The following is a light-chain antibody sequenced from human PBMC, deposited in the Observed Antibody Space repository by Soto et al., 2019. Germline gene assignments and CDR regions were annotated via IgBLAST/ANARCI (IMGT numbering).Light chain of an antibody. Sequence: DIQMTQSPSTLSASVGDRVTITCRASQSLNNYLAWYQQKPGKAPKLLIYASSSLQSGVPSRFSGSASGTDFTLTISSLQPEDFAVYYCHQYGSSPPWTFGQGTKVDI. CDR3: HQYGSSPPWT. CDR1: QSLNNY. V-gene: IGKV1-5*01. J-gene: IGKJ1*01. CDR2: ASS.